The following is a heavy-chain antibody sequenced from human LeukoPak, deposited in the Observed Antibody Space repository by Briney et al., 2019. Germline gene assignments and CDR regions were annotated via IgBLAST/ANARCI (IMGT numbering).Heavy chain of an antibody. V-gene: IGHV3-21*01. CDR1: GFTFSSYS. Sequence: GGSLRLSCAASGFTFSSYSMNWVRQAPGKGLEWVSSISSSNSYISYADSLKGRFTISRDNAKNSLYLQMNSLRAEDTAVYYCARDVGVGAAFDYWGQGTLVTVSS. CDR2: ISSSNSYI. D-gene: IGHD1-26*01. J-gene: IGHJ4*02. CDR3: ARDVGVGAAFDY.